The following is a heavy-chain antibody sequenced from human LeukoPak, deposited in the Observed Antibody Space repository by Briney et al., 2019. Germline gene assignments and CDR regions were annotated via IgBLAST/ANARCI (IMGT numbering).Heavy chain of an antibody. J-gene: IGHJ6*02. CDR2: TNHSGST. CDR1: GGSFSGYY. Sequence: ASETLSLTCAVYGGSFSGYYWSWIRQPPGKGLEWIGETNHSGSTNYNPSLKSRVTISVDTSKNQLSLKLSSVTAADTAVYYCASVVRKYKYYYYYGMDVWGQGTTVTVSS. D-gene: IGHD1-1*01. CDR3: ASVVRKYKYYYYYGMDV. V-gene: IGHV4-34*01.